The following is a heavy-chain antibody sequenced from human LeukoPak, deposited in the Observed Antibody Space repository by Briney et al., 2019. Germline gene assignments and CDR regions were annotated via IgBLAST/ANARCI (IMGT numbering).Heavy chain of an antibody. D-gene: IGHD3-22*01. CDR3: ARAKWLGPNWFDP. V-gene: IGHV1-18*01. CDR2: ISAYNGNT. J-gene: IGHJ5*02. Sequence: ASVKVSCKASGYTFTSYGISWVRQAPGQGLEWMGWISAYNGNTNYAQKLQGRVTITADESTSTAYMELSSLRSEDTAVYYCARAKWLGPNWFDPWGQGTLVTVSS. CDR1: GYTFTSYG.